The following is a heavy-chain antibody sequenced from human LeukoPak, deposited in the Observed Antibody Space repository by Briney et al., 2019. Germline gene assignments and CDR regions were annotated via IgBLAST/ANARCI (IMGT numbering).Heavy chain of an antibody. CDR3: VRIPNSANFPNWFDP. CDR1: GFTFSSYE. V-gene: IGHV3-21*01. CDR2: ISSSSNYI. D-gene: IGHD4/OR15-4a*01. Sequence: PGGSLRLSCAASGFTFSSYEMNWVRQAPGKGLEWVASISSSSNYIYYADSVKGRFTISRDNAKNSLYLQMNSLRADDTAVYYCVRIPNSANFPNWFDPWGQGTLVTVSS. J-gene: IGHJ5*02.